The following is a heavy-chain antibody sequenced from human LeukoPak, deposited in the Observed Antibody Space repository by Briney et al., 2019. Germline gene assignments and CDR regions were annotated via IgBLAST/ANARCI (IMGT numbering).Heavy chain of an antibody. CDR3: ARLAPYYYYYDMDV. V-gene: IGHV4-38-2*02. CDR1: GYSTSSGYY. CDR2: IYHSGST. D-gene: IGHD6-13*01. J-gene: IGHJ6*03. Sequence: KPSETLSLTCTVPGYSTSSGYYWGWIRQPPGKGLEWIGSIYHSGSTYYNPSLKSRVTISVDTSKNQFSLKLSSVTAADTAVYYCARLAPYYYYYDMDVWGKGTTVTVSS.